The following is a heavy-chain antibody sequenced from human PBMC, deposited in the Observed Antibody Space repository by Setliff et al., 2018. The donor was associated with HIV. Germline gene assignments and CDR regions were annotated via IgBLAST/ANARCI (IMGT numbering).Heavy chain of an antibody. CDR2: IIPIFGTA. Sequence: GASVKVSCKASGGTFSSYAISWVRQAPGQGLEWMGRIIPIFGTANYAQKFQGRVTITADKSTSTAYMELSSLRSEDTAVYYCARNPQPTGTPDYYYYYMDVWGKGTTVTVS. CDR3: ARNPQPTGTPDYYYYYMDV. D-gene: IGHD1-1*01. V-gene: IGHV1-69*06. CDR1: GGTFSSYA. J-gene: IGHJ6*03.